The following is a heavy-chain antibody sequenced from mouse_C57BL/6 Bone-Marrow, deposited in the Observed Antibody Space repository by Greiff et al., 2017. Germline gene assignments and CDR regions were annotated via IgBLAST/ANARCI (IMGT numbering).Heavy chain of an antibody. CDR1: GYTFTSYW. D-gene: IGHD1-1*01. CDR2: IDPSDSYT. J-gene: IGHJ1*03. V-gene: IGHV1-69*01. CDR3: AKRTYYDGSSEYFDV. Sequence: QVLLQQPGAELVMPGASVKMSCKASGYTFTSYWMHWVKQRPGHGLEWIGEIDPSDSYTNYNQKFKGTCTLTVDKASSTAYMQLSSLTSEDSAVYDGAKRTYYDGSSEYFDVWGTGTTVTVSS.